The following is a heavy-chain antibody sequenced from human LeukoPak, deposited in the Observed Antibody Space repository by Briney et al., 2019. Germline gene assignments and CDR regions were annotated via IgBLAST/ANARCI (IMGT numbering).Heavy chain of an antibody. J-gene: IGHJ4*02. Sequence: SETLSLTCTVSGGSITSSGDYWGWIRQSPGKGLEWIGSMDYSGDTYYNPSVKRRVTISVDTSKNQFSLKLSSVTAADTAVYYCARHSIPYYAFWSGYFFDYWGQGTLVTVSS. V-gene: IGHV4-39*01. CDR2: MDYSGDT. D-gene: IGHD3-3*01. CDR3: ARHSIPYYAFWSGYFFDY. CDR1: GGSITSSGDY.